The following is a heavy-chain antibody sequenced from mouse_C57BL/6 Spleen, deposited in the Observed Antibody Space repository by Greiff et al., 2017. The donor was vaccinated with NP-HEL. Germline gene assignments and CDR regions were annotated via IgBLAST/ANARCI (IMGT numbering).Heavy chain of an antibody. J-gene: IGHJ2*01. Sequence: EVKVVESGPELVKPGDSVKISCKASGYSFTGYFMNWVMQSHGKSLEWIGRINPYNGDTFYNQKFKGKATLTVDKSSSTAHMELRSLTSEDSAVYYCARRDYGSNFDYWGQGTTLTVSS. V-gene: IGHV1-20*01. CDR1: GYSFTGYF. CDR3: ARRDYGSNFDY. CDR2: INPYNGDT. D-gene: IGHD1-1*01.